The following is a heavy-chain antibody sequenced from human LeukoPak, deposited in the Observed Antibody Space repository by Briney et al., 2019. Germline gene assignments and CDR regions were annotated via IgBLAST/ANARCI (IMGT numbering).Heavy chain of an antibody. V-gene: IGHV4-30-4*01. CDR3: ARDGGDYFY. CDR1: GGSISSGDYY. CDR2: IYYSGST. Sequence: TASETLSLTCTVSGGSISSGDYYWSWIRQPPGKGLEWIGYIYYSGSTYYNPSLKSRVTMSVDTSKNQFSLKLSSVTAADTAVYYCARDGGDYFYWGQGTLVTVSS. J-gene: IGHJ4*02. D-gene: IGHD4-17*01.